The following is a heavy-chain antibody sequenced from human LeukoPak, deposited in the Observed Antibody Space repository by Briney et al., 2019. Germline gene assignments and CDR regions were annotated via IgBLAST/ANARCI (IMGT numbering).Heavy chain of an antibody. D-gene: IGHD3-10*01. J-gene: IGHJ4*02. V-gene: IGHV4-30-2*01. CDR2: IYHSGST. CDR1: GGSISSGGYY. Sequence: SQTLSLTCTVSGGSISSGGYYWSWIRQPPGKGLEWIGYIYHSGSTYYNPSLKSRVTISVDRSKNQFSLKLSSVTAADTAVYYCARDTPDYGSGSPFDYWGQGTLVTVSS. CDR3: ARDTPDYGSGSPFDY.